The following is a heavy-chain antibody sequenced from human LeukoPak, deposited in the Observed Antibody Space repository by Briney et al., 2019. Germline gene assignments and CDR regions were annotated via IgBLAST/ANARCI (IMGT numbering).Heavy chain of an antibody. J-gene: IGHJ5*02. CDR3: AKDDPLIISLAYP. Sequence: GGSLRRSGAVSGFTSNTSAMIWVRHAPGKGLEWGSGISSGGDGTDYAASGKGRFTISRDKFQEVLYLQMDSLRADDMATYYCAKDDPLIISLAYPGGPGTLVTVSS. CDR2: ISSGGDGT. CDR1: GFTSNTSA. D-gene: IGHD3-10*01. V-gene: IGHV3-23*01.